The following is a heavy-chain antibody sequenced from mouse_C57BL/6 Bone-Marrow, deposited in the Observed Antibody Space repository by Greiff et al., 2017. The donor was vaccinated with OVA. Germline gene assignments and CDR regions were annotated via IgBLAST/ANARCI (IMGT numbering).Heavy chain of an antibody. V-gene: IGHV1-69*01. CDR3: ASGSPGYFDV. CDR2: IDPSDSYT. CDR1: GYTFTSYW. Sequence: VQLQQPGAELVMPGASVKLSCKASGYTFTSYWMHWVKQRPGQGLEWIGEIDPSDSYTNYNQKFKGKSTLTVDKSSSTAYMQLSSLTSEDSAVYYCASGSPGYFDVWGTGTTVTVSS. J-gene: IGHJ1*03.